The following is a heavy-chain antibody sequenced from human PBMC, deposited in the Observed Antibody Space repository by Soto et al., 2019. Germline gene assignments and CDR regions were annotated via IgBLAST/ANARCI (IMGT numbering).Heavy chain of an antibody. Sequence: QVQLVQSGAEVKKPGASVRVSCKASGYTFTHYYIHWVRQAPGQGLEWMGIINPNGGITTYEQKLRAGFSMTRDTSTSTVYLELSSLRSEDSAVYYCATSVNSAMAFDYWGQGTLVTVSS. CDR2: INPNGGIT. CDR3: ATSVNSAMAFDY. D-gene: IGHD5-18*01. J-gene: IGHJ4*02. CDR1: GYTFTHYY. V-gene: IGHV1-46*01.